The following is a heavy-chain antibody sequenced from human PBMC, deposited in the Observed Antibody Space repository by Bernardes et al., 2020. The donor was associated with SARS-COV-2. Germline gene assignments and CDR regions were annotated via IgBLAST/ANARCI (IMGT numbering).Heavy chain of an antibody. Sequence: ETLSLTCTVSGGSVSSGSYYWSWIRQPPGKGLEWIGYISYSGSTNYNPSLKSRVTISVDTSKNQFSLKLRSVTAADTAVYYCARDAQWLVPHAFDIWGQGTMVTVSS. J-gene: IGHJ3*02. V-gene: IGHV4-61*01. CDR2: ISYSGST. CDR3: ARDAQWLVPHAFDI. CDR1: GGSVSSGSYY. D-gene: IGHD6-19*01.